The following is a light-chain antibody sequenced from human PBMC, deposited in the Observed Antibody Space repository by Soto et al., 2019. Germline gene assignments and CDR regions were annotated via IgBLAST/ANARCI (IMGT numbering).Light chain of an antibody. J-gene: IGKJ5*01. CDR1: QSVSSSY. V-gene: IGKV3-20*01. CDR3: QHYDSLPIT. Sequence: EAELTQSPGTLSLSPGERATLSCRASQSVSSSYLAWYQQKPGQPPRLLIYGASSRATGIPDRFSGSGSGTDFTLTISRLEPEDFAVFYCQHYDSLPITFGQGTRLEIK. CDR2: GAS.